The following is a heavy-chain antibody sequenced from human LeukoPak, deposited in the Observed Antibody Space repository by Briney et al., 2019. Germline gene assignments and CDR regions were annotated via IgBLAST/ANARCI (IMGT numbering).Heavy chain of an antibody. CDR3: ARDILGGGGYCSGGSCYS. CDR1: GFTFSSYS. V-gene: IGHV3-21*01. J-gene: IGHJ4*02. CDR2: ISSSSSYI. D-gene: IGHD2-15*01. Sequence: KPGGSLRLSCAASGFTFSSYSMNWVRQAPGKGLEWVSSISSSSSYIYYADSVKGRFTISRDNAKNSLYLQMNSLRAEDTAVYYCARDILGGGGYCSGGSCYSWGQGTLVTVSS.